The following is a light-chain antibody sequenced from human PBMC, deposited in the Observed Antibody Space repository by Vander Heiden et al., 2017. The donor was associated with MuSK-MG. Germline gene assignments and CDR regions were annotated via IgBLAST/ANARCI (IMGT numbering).Light chain of an antibody. CDR2: AAS. CDR1: QTIINY. Sequence: DIQMTQSPSSLSTSVGDRVTVTCRASQTIINYLNWYQQKPGKGPKLLIYAASRLQSGVPARFSGNGSGTDFTLTITNMQPGDFATFYCQQRDSAPFTFGHGTTVD. CDR3: QQRDSAPFT. J-gene: IGKJ3*01. V-gene: IGKV1-39*01.